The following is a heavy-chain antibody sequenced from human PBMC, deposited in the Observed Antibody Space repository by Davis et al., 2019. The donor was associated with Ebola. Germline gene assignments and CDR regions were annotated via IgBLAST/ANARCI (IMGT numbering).Heavy chain of an antibody. CDR1: GGSISSGDYY. D-gene: IGHD3-3*01. J-gene: IGHJ4*02. Sequence: SETLSLTCTVSGGSISSGDYYWSWIRQPPGKGLEWIGYIYYSGSTYYNPSLKSRVTISVDTSKNQFSLKLTSMTAADTAVYYCARFPAVFWSGYYPYWGQGTLVTVSS. CDR2: IYYSGST. CDR3: ARFPAVFWSGYYPY. V-gene: IGHV4-30-4*01.